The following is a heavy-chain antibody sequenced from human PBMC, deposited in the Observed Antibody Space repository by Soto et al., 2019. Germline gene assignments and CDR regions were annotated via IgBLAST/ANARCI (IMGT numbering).Heavy chain of an antibody. Sequence: ASETLSLTCTVSGGSISSSSYYWGWIRQPPGKGLEWIGSIYYSGSTYYNPSLKSRVTISVDTSKNQFSLKLSSVTAADTAEYYXARLEQWLEYNWFDPWGQGTLVTVSS. J-gene: IGHJ5*02. V-gene: IGHV4-39*01. CDR1: GGSISSSSYY. CDR3: ARLEQWLEYNWFDP. CDR2: IYYSGST. D-gene: IGHD6-19*01.